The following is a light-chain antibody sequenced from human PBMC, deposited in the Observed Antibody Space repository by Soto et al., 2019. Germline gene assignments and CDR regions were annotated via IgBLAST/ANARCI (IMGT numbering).Light chain of an antibody. CDR2: DAS. CDR1: QRISSW. Sequence: DIQMTQSPSTLSASVGDRVTITCRASQRISSWLAWYQQKPGKAPKLLIYDASNLESGVPSRFSGSESGTEFTLTISSLQPDDFATYYCQQYHDYWTFGQGTKVDTK. V-gene: IGKV1-5*01. J-gene: IGKJ1*01. CDR3: QQYHDYWT.